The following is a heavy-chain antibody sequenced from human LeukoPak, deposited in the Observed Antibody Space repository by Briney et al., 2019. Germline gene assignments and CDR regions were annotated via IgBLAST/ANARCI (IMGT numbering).Heavy chain of an antibody. V-gene: IGHV3-21*01. CDR2: ISSSSSYI. D-gene: IGHD6-6*01. J-gene: IGHJ4*02. CDR3: ARDEGSSGY. Sequence: GGSLSLSCAASGFTFSSYSMNWVRQAPGKGLEWVSSISSSSSYIYYADSVQGRFTISRDNAKNSLYLQMNSLRAEDTAVYYCARDEGSSGYWGQGTLVTVSS. CDR1: GFTFSSYS.